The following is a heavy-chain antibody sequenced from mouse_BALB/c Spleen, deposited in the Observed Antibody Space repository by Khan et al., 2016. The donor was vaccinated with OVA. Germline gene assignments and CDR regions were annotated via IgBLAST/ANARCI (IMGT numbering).Heavy chain of an antibody. D-gene: IGHD1-2*01. CDR2: ITNGGGST. CDR3: ARVPTFITTALDY. CDR1: GFTFSSNT. Sequence: EMLLVESGGGLVQPGGSLKLSCAASGFTFSSNTMSWVRQTPEKRLEWVAYITNGGGSTYYPDTVKGRFTISSDNAKNTLYLQMSSLKFEDTAMYYCARVPTFITTALDYWGQGTSVTVSS. J-gene: IGHJ4*01. V-gene: IGHV5-12-2*01.